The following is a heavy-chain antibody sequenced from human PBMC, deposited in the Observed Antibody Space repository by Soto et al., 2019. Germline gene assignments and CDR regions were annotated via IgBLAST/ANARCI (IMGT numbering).Heavy chain of an antibody. V-gene: IGHV6-1*01. D-gene: IGHD3-3*01. CDR3: ARDRAYYDFWSGYYTGSIGMDV. Sequence: PSQTLSLTCAISGDSVSSNSAAWNWIRQSPSRGLEWLGRTYYRSKWYNDYAVSVKSRITXXXDXXXXXFSXQXXSVXPEDNAVYYCARDRAYYDFWSGYYTGSIGMDV. J-gene: IGHJ6*01. CDR1: GDSVSSNSAA. CDR2: TYYRSKWYN.